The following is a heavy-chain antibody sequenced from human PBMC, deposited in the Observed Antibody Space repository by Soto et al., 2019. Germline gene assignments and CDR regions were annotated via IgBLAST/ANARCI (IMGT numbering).Heavy chain of an antibody. V-gene: IGHV3-66*01. J-gene: IGHJ4*02. D-gene: IGHD4-17*01. CDR3: ARDTTVTTPTYFAS. Sequence: EVQLVESGGGSVQPGGSLRLSCAASGLTVSNSYMNWVRQAPGKGLEWVSIIYSGGTTYYADSVKGRVTISRDNSKNILYLQMHSLRADDTAVYYCARDTTVTTPTYFASWGQGTLVIVSS. CDR1: GLTVSNSY. CDR2: IYSGGTT.